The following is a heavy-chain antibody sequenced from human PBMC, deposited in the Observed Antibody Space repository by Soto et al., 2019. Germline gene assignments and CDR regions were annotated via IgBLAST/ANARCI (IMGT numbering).Heavy chain of an antibody. CDR3: ARQFVSGCYYY. V-gene: IGHV4-39*01. J-gene: IGHJ4*02. CDR1: GDSIGSSSYY. Sequence: QLQLQESGPGLVKPSETLSLTCTVSGDSIGSSSYYWAWIRQPPGKGLEWIATIYYSGTTYYNPSLESRVTISLDTSKNQFSLQLISVTAADAAVYYCARQFVSGCYYYWGQGTLVTVSS. CDR2: IYYSGTT. D-gene: IGHD1-26*01.